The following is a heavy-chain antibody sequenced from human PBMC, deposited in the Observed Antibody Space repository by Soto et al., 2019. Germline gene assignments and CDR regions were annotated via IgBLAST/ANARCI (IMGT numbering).Heavy chain of an antibody. Sequence: SETLSLTCAVYGGSFSGYYWSWIRQPPGKGLEWIGEINHSGSTNYNPSLKSRVTISVDTSKNQFSLKLSSVTAADTAVYYCARGLRDLYYYYYMDVWGKGTTVTVSS. V-gene: IGHV4-34*01. J-gene: IGHJ6*03. CDR1: GGSFSGYY. CDR3: ARGLRDLYYYYYMDV. CDR2: INHSGST.